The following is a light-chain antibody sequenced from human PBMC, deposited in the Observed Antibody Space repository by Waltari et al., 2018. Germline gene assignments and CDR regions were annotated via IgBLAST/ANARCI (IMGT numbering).Light chain of an antibody. CDR3: QQYNSYPT. V-gene: IGKV1-5*03. CDR2: KAS. Sequence: DIVMTQSPSTLSASVGDRVTITCRASQSISSWLAWYQQKPGKAPKLLIYKASSLESGVPSRFSGSGSGTEFTLTISSLQPDDFATYYCQQYNSYPTFGPGTKVDIK. CDR1: QSISSW. J-gene: IGKJ3*01.